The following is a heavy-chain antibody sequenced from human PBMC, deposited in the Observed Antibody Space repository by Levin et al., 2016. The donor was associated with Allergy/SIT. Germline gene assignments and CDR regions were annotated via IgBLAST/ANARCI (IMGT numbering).Heavy chain of an antibody. Sequence: GESLKISCAASGFTFSSYAMSWVRQAPGKGLEWVSAISGSGGSTYYADSVKGRFTISRDNSKNTLYLQMNSLRAEDTAVYYCAKAYSSSWTGYWGQGTLVTVSS. CDR2: ISGSGGST. J-gene: IGHJ4*02. D-gene: IGHD6-13*01. CDR3: AKAYSSSWTGY. V-gene: IGHV3-23*01. CDR1: GFTFSSYA.